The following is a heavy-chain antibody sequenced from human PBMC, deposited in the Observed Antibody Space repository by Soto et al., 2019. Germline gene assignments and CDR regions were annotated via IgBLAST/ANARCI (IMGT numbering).Heavy chain of an antibody. CDR2: IYHSGST. J-gene: IGHJ4*02. V-gene: IGHV4-4*02. CDR3: ASARPVSGGDY. CDR1: GGSISSNYW. Sequence: QVQLQESGPGLVKPSGTLSLTCAVSGGSISSNYWWSWVRQPPGKGLEWIGEIYHSGSTNYNPSLTGPITISVDKPKNPFSLKLSSVTAADTAFYSCASARPVSGGDYWGQRTLVTVSS. D-gene: IGHD3-10*02.